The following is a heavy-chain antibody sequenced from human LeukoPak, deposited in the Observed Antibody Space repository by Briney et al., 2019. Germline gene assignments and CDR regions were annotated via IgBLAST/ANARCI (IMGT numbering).Heavy chain of an antibody. CDR3: ATDRGWRTSGYYLYYFEY. V-gene: IGHV3-7*01. J-gene: IGHJ4*02. D-gene: IGHD3-3*01. Sequence: GGSLRLSCAASGFTFSSYGMHWVRQAPGKGLEWVASIKHDGSEKYYVDSVRGRFTISRDNTMNSLYLQMSSLRAEDTAVYYCATDRGWRTSGYYLYYFEYWGQGTLVTFSS. CDR1: GFTFSSYG. CDR2: IKHDGSEK.